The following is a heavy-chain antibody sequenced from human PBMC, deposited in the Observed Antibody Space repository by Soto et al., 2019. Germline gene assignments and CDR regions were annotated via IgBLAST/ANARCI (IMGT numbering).Heavy chain of an antibody. CDR2: IPYDGSNK. V-gene: IGHV3-30*18. CDR1: GFTFSSYG. D-gene: IGHD1-26*01. J-gene: IGHJ6*02. CDR3: AKDRLNFAVGLSQYYYYYGMDV. Sequence: GGSLRLSCAASGFTFSSYGMHWVRQAPGKGLEWVAVIPYDGSNKYYADSVKGRFTISRDNSKNTLYLQMNSLRAEDTAVYYCAKDRLNFAVGLSQYYYYYGMDVWGQGTTVTVSS.